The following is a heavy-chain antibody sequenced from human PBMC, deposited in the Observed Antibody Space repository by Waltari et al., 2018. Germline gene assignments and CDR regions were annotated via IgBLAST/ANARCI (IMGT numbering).Heavy chain of an antibody. J-gene: IGHJ4*02. V-gene: IGHV4-39*07. Sequence: QLQLQESGPGLVKPSETLSLTCTVSGGSISSSSYYWGWIRQPPGKGLEWIGSIYYSGSTYYNPSLKSRVTISVDTSKNQFSLKLSSVTAADTAVYYSARALWFGELIDYWGQGTLVTVSS. CDR3: ARALWFGELIDY. CDR2: IYYSGST. D-gene: IGHD3-10*01. CDR1: GGSISSSSYY.